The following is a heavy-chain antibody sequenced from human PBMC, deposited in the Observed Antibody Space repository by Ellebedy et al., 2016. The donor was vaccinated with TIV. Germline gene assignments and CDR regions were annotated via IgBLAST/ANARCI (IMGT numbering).Heavy chain of an antibody. Sequence: SETLSLTXTVSGGSISSAISYWSWIRQPAGKGLEWIGRIYTSGSTNYSPSLKNRVTMSVDTSKNQFSLKLSSVTAADTAVYYCARRDTYSFAYWGQGILVTVFS. CDR2: IYTSGST. CDR3: ARRDTYSFAY. J-gene: IGHJ4*02. CDR1: GGSISSAISY. D-gene: IGHD5-18*01. V-gene: IGHV4-61*02.